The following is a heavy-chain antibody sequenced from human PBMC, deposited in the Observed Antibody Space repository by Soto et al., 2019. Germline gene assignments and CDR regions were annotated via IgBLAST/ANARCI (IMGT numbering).Heavy chain of an antibody. CDR2: ITPDSGDT. Sequence: QVQLVQSGAEVKKSGASVKVSCKASGYTFTDYHMHWVRQAPGQGLEWMGWITPDSGDTKYAQQFQGRVTMTSDTYFSTVDMELTSLTSDDTAVYFCARDRVGFAVVTPAHWGQGTLVSVSS. CDR1: GYTFTDYH. J-gene: IGHJ4*02. V-gene: IGHV1-2*02. D-gene: IGHD3-3*01. CDR3: ARDRVGFAVVTPAH.